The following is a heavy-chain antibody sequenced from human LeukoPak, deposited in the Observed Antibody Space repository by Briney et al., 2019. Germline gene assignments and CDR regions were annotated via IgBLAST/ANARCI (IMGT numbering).Heavy chain of an antibody. CDR2: ISAYNGNT. CDR1: GYTFTSYG. V-gene: IGHV1-18*01. CDR3: ARDPTAYCGGDCYYYYYYMDV. D-gene: IGHD2-21*01. J-gene: IGHJ6*03. Sequence: GASVKVSCKASGYTFTSYGISWVRQAPGQGLEWMGWISAYNGNTNYAQKLQGRVTMTTDTSTSTAYMELRSLRSDDTAVYYCARDPTAYCGGDCYYYYYYMDVWGKGTTVTVSS.